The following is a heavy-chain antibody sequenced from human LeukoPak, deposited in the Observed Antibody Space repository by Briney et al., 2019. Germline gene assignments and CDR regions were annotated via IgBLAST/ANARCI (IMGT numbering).Heavy chain of an antibody. CDR2: IKQDGSEK. V-gene: IGHV3-7*03. CDR1: GFTFSSYW. D-gene: IGHD2-21*02. Sequence: GGSLRLSCAASGFTFSSYWMSWVRQAPGKGLEWVANIKQDGSEKYYVDSVKGRFTISRDNSKNTLYLQMNSLRAEDTAVYYCAKGDCGGDCYVPGYWGQGTLVTVSS. J-gene: IGHJ4*02. CDR3: AKGDCGGDCYVPGY.